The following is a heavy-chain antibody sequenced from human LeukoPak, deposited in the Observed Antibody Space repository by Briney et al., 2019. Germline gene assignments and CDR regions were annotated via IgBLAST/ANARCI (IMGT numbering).Heavy chain of an antibody. Sequence: SVKVSGKASGGTFSSYAISWVRQAPGQGLEWMGRIIPILGIANYAQKFQGRVTITADKSTSTAYMELSSLRSEDTAVYYCARVQSSVRYSGYFQHWGQGTLVTVSS. D-gene: IGHD3-10*01. CDR2: IIPILGIA. CDR1: GGTFSSYA. J-gene: IGHJ1*01. CDR3: ARVQSSVRYSGYFQH. V-gene: IGHV1-69*04.